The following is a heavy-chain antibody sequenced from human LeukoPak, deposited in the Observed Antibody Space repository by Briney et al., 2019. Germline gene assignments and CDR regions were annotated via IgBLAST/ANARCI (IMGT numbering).Heavy chain of an antibody. V-gene: IGHV1-2*02. D-gene: IGHD3-22*01. CDR1: GYTFTCYY. J-gene: IGHJ5*02. CDR3: ATDHLLHGSHWFDP. CDR2: INPNSGGT. Sequence: ASVKVSCKASGYTFTCYYIHWVRQAPGQGLEWMGWINPNSGGTNYAQKFQGRVTMTRDTSISTAYMELSRLTSDDTAVYYCATDHLLHGSHWFDPWGQGTLVAVSS.